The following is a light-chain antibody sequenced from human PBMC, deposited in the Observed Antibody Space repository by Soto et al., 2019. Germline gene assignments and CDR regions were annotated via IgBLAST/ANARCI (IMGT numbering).Light chain of an antibody. CDR1: QSISIN. Sequence: ELLLMQSPCTLSVSPGDRVPLSCRASQSISINLAWYQQRPGQSPRLLIYGASSRATGIPDRFSGRGSLTDFTLIISRLESADFAVYYCQQSAGSFGGGTKVDIK. V-gene: IGKV3-20*01. CDR2: GAS. CDR3: QQSAGS. J-gene: IGKJ4*02.